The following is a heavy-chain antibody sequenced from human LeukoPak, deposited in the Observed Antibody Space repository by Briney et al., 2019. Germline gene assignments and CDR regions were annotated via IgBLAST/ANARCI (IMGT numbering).Heavy chain of an antibody. Sequence: GGSLRLSCAASGFTFNSYSMNWVRQAPGKGLEWVSGISGSGGYTYYADSVKGRSTISRDNPKNTLYLQMNSLRAEDTAVYFCAKAWSRAFDYWGQGTLVTDSS. D-gene: IGHD1-26*01. CDR1: GFTFNSYS. V-gene: IGHV3-23*01. CDR2: ISGSGGYT. J-gene: IGHJ4*02. CDR3: AKAWSRAFDY.